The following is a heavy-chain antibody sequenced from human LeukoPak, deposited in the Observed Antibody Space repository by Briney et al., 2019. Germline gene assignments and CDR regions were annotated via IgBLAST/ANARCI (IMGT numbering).Heavy chain of an antibody. D-gene: IGHD3-3*01. Sequence: GGSLRLSCAASGFTFSSCAMCWVRQAPGKGLEWVSAISGSGGSTYYADSVKGRFTISRDNSKNTLYLQMNSLRAEDTAVYYCAKDYDFWSGYQNYFDYWGQGTLVTVSS. CDR2: ISGSGGST. J-gene: IGHJ4*02. CDR1: GFTFSSCA. V-gene: IGHV3-23*01. CDR3: AKDYDFWSGYQNYFDY.